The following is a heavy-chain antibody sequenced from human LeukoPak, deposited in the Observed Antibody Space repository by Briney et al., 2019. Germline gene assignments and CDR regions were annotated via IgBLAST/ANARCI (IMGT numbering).Heavy chain of an antibody. CDR3: ARENSAYPPWYFDS. D-gene: IGHD1/OR15-1a*01. V-gene: IGHV3-48*01. CDR1: GFTFSSYS. CDR2: ITSSSSII. Sequence: PGGSLRLSCTASGFTFSSYSMNWVRQAPGKGLEWVSYITSSSSIICYADSVKGRFTISRDNAKNSLYLHMNSLRAEDTAVYYCARENSAYPPWYFDSWGQGTLVTVSS. J-gene: IGHJ4*02.